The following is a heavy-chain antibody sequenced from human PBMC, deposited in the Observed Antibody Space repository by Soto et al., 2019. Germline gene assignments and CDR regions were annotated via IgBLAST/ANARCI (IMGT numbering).Heavy chain of an antibody. CDR3: ARIGYSSSWYVRYYGMDV. D-gene: IGHD6-13*01. CDR1: GGSISSSSYY. Sequence: SETLSLTCTVSGGSISSSSYYWGWIRQPPGKGLEWIGSIYYSGSTYYNPSLKSQVTISVDTSKNQFSLKLSSVTAADTAVFYCARIGYSSSWYVRYYGMDVWGQGTTVTV. CDR2: IYYSGST. V-gene: IGHV4-39*01. J-gene: IGHJ6*02.